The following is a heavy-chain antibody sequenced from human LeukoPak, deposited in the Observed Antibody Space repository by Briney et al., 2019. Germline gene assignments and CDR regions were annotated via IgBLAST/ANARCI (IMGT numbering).Heavy chain of an antibody. CDR2: ISGSGNFI. CDR3: ARGFPLGWWYFDY. D-gene: IGHD2-15*01. J-gene: IGHJ4*02. Sequence: QSGGSLRLSCAASGFTFTSYTMNWVRQAPGKGLEWISHISGSGNFIYYADSVEGRFSISRDNAKNSLYLQMNSLRVEDTAVYYCARGFPLGWWYFDYWGQGILVTVSS. CDR1: GFTFTSYT. V-gene: IGHV3-48*01.